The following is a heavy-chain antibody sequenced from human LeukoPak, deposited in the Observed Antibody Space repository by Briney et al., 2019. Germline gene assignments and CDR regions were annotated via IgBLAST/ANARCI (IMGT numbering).Heavy chain of an antibody. Sequence: ASVKVSCKASGYTFTSYGISWVRQAPGQGLEWMGWISAHNGNTNYAQKLQGRVTMTTDTSTSTAYMELRSLRSDDTAVYYCATDKDTAAYCGGDCYSYFQHWGQGTLVTVSS. CDR2: ISAHNGNT. CDR3: ATDKDTAAYCGGDCYSYFQH. CDR1: GYTFTSYG. V-gene: IGHV1-18*01. J-gene: IGHJ1*01. D-gene: IGHD2-21*02.